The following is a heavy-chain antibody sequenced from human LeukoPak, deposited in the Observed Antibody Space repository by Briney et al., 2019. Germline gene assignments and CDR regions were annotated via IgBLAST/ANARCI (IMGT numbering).Heavy chain of an antibody. CDR2: IWYDGSNK. CDR3: AKDGDSGSWYSYNYFDH. V-gene: IGHV3-33*06. D-gene: IGHD6-13*01. J-gene: IGHJ4*02. CDR1: GFNFRSYG. Sequence: GGSLRLSCAASGFNFRSYGMHWVRQAPGMGLEWVAVIWYDGSNKHYLDSVKGRFTISRDNSDNTLYLQMDSLRSEDTSVYYCAKDGDSGSWYSYNYFDHWGQGTMVTVSS.